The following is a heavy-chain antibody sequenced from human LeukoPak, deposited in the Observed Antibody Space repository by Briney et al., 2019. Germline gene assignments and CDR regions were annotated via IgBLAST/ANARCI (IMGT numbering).Heavy chain of an antibody. D-gene: IGHD5-12*01. V-gene: IGHV3-23*01. J-gene: IGHJ6*03. CDR2: ISGSGDYI. Sequence: GSLRLSCAASGFTFSSHGMGWVRQAPGKGLEWLSAISGSGDYIFYADSVKGRFTISRDNSKNTLYLQMKSLRAEDTAVYYCAKGGGYEAQYYYYYLDVWGKGTTVTISS. CDR1: GFTFSSHG. CDR3: AKGGGYEAQYYYYYLDV.